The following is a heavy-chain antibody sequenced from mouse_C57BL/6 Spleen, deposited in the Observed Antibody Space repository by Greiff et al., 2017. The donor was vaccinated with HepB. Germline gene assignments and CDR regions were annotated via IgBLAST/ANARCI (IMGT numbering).Heavy chain of an antibody. CDR1: GYTFTDYY. D-gene: IGHD2-4*01. J-gene: IGHJ4*01. V-gene: IGHV1-76*01. CDR2: IYPGSGNT. CDR3: ARWNDYDVDAMDY. Sequence: QVQLKQSGAELVRPGASVKLSCKASGYTFTDYYINWVKQRPGQGLEWIARIYPGSGNTYYNEKFKGKATLTAEKSSSTAYMQLSSLTSEDSAVYFCARWNDYDVDAMDYWGQGTSVTVSS.